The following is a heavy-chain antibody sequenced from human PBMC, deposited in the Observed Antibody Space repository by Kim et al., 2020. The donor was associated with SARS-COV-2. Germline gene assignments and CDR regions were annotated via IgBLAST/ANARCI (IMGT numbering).Heavy chain of an antibody. CDR2: ISYDGSNK. CDR1: GFTFSSYA. J-gene: IGHJ6*04. Sequence: GGSLRLSCAASGFTFSSYAMHWVRQAPGKGLEWVAVISYDGSNKYYADSVKGRFTISRDNSKNTLYLQMNSLRAEDTAVYYCARDGYDFWSGFSTRYYYYNGMHGWGKGTPVTVSS. V-gene: IGHV3-30-3*01. D-gene: IGHD3-3*01. CDR3: ARDGYDFWSGFSTRYYYYNGMHG.